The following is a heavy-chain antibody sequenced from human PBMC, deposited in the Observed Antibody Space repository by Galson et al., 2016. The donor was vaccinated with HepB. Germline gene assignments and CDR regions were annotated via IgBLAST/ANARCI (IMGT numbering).Heavy chain of an antibody. J-gene: IGHJ6*02. CDR2: IIPVLGKS. Sequence: SVKVSCKASGDTTSSHAISWVRQAPGGGLEWMGGIIPVLGKSSYAQKFQGRLTITADESTGTVYMELRSLRSEDSALYYCARDRGGSLLYYYYHGMDVWGQGTAVTVSS. D-gene: IGHD1-26*01. CDR1: GDTTSSHA. CDR3: ARDRGGSLLYYYYHGMDV. V-gene: IGHV1-69*10.